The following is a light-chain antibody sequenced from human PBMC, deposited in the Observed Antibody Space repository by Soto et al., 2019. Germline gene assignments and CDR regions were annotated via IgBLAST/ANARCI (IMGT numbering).Light chain of an antibody. CDR1: QSLLFINGYNY. CDR3: MQALQAPGT. Sequence: DVVMTQSPLSLPVTPGAPASISCRSSQSLLFINGYNYLDWYLQKPGQSQQLLIYLGSNRASGVPDRFSGSGSGTDFTLKISRVEADDVGVYYCMQALQAPGTFGQGTKLEIK. CDR2: LGS. J-gene: IGKJ2*02. V-gene: IGKV2-28*01.